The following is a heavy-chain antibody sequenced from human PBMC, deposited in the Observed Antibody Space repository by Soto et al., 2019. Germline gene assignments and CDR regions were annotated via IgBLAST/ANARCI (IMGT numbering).Heavy chain of an antibody. CDR1: GGSISSGGYY. J-gene: IGHJ5*02. CDR3: ARSVFP. Sequence: QVQXQXXXXGLVKPSQTLSLTCTVSGGSISSGGYYWNWIRQHPGKGLEWIGYIYYSGSTYYNPSLKSRVSISVDTSKNHFSLKLTSVTAADTAVYYCARSVFPWGRGTLVTVSS. CDR2: IYYSGST. V-gene: IGHV4-31*03.